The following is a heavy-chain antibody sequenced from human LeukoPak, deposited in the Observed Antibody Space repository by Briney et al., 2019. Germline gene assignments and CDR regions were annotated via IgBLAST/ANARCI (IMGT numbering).Heavy chain of an antibody. D-gene: IGHD1-26*01. CDR1: GFTFSSYG. V-gene: IGHV3-33*01. CDR3: VRGSGAYYDY. Sequence: PGRSLRLSCAASGFTFSSYGIRWVRQAPGKGLEWVALIWYDGSNRYYADSVKGRFTISRDNSKNMLYLQMNSLRAEDTAVYHCVRGSGAYYDYWGQGTLVTVTS. J-gene: IGHJ4*02. CDR2: IWYDGSNR.